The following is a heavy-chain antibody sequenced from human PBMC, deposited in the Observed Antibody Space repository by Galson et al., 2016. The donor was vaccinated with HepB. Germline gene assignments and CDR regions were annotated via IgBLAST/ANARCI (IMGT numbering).Heavy chain of an antibody. D-gene: IGHD3-10*01. V-gene: IGHV3-23*01. CDR3: AKDGGLWFGELLPDY. CDR1: GFTFSSYA. Sequence: SLRLSCAASGFTFSSYAMSWVRQAPGKGLEWVSAISGSGGSTYYADSVKGRFTISRDNSKNTLYVQMNSLRPEDTAVYYCAKDGGLWFGELLPDYWGQGMLVTVSS. J-gene: IGHJ4*02. CDR2: ISGSGGST.